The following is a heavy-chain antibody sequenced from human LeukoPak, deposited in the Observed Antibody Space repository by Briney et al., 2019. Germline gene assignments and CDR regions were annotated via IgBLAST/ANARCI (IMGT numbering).Heavy chain of an antibody. CDR1: GFTFSSSA. D-gene: IGHD2-2*02. CDR3: AKAGCSSSNCYIDY. CDR2: ISGSGGST. J-gene: IGHJ4*02. Sequence: PGGSLRLSCAASGFTFSSSAMSWVRQAPGKGLEWDSGISGSGGSTYYADSVKGRFTISRDNSKNTLYLQMNSLRAEDTAVYYCAKAGCSSSNCYIDYWGQGTLVTVSS. V-gene: IGHV3-23*01.